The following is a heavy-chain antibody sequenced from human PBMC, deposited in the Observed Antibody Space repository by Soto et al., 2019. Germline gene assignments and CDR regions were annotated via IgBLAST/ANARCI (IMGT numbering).Heavy chain of an antibody. D-gene: IGHD6-19*01. Sequence: ASVKVSCKASGYTFTSYGIVWVRQAPGQGLEWMGWISPYSGETRYAEKFQDRVTLTTDTSTKTAYMDLRNLKSDDTAVYWCARGRVAGSDFWGQGTLVTVSS. CDR3: ARGRVAGSDF. CDR1: GYTFTSYG. CDR2: ISPYSGET. V-gene: IGHV1-18*04. J-gene: IGHJ4*02.